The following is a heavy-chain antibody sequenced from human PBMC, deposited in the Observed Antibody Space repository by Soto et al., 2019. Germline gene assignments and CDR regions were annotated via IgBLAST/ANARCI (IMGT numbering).Heavy chain of an antibody. CDR3: ARSVAAARGGFDY. Sequence: GGSLRLSCAASGFTFSSYSMNWVRQAPGKGLEWVSYISSSSSTIYYADSVKGRFTISRDNAKNSLYLQMNSLRAEDTAVYYCARSVAAARGGFDYWGQGTLVTVSS. D-gene: IGHD6-13*01. CDR1: GFTFSSYS. CDR2: ISSSSSTI. J-gene: IGHJ4*02. V-gene: IGHV3-48*01.